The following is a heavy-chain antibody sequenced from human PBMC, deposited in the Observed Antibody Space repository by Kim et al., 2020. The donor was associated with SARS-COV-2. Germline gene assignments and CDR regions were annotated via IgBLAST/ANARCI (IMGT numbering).Heavy chain of an antibody. CDR2: FFRSGST. D-gene: IGHD6-19*01. CDR1: GAPISSYY. J-gene: IGHJ4*02. Sequence: SETLSLTCTVSGAPISSYYWVWVRQPPGKGLEWMATFFRSGSTSSNPSLKSRVTISADTSNNNSSRQRTPLPPPATPGFYVAGGATGDNAGWFHWGRGT. V-gene: IGHV4-59*13. CDR3: AGGATGDNAGWFH.